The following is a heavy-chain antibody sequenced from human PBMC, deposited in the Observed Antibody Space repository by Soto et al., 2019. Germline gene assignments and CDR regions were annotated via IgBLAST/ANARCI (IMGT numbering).Heavy chain of an antibody. J-gene: IGHJ4*02. CDR3: ARDRGRPFDY. V-gene: IGHV3-33*01. CDR1: GFPFSKYG. CDR2: IWDVGKDE. D-gene: IGHD3-10*01. Sequence: QVHLVESGGGVVQPGRSLRLSCVASGFPFSKYGMHWVRQAPGKGLEWVAFIWDVGKDESYADSVKGRFTISRDNSKNTLYLQINSLRAEDTGVYYCARDRGRPFDYWVQGTLVTLSS.